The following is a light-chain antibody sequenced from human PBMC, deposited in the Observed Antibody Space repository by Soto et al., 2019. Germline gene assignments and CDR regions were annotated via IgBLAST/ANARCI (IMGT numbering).Light chain of an antibody. J-gene: IGKJ2*01. CDR1: QTISGW. V-gene: IGKV1-5*01. CDR3: EQYNTHSAT. Sequence: DIQMPQSPSTLSASVGDRVTITCRASQTISGWLAWYQQKPGKAPNLLIYDASSLQSGVPSRFSGSGPGTEFTLTISSLQPNDFATYYCEQYNTHSATFGQGTKLEVK. CDR2: DAS.